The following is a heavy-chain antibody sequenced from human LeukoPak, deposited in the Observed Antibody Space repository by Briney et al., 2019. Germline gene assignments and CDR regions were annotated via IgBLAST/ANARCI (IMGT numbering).Heavy chain of an antibody. D-gene: IGHD1-26*01. V-gene: IGHV3-30*02. CDR3: ARDPYSGSYGADYYYYMDV. Sequence: GGSLRLSCAASGFTFSSCGMHWVRQAPGKGLEWVAFIRYDGSNKYYADSVKGRFTISRDNAKSSLYLQMNSLRAEDTAVYYCARDPYSGSYGADYYYYMDVWGKGTTVTISS. CDR2: IRYDGSNK. J-gene: IGHJ6*03. CDR1: GFTFSSCG.